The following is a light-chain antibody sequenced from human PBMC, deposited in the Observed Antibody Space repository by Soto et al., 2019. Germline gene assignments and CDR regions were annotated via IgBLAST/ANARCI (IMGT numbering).Light chain of an antibody. Sequence: EIVLTQSPATLSLSPGERATLSCRASQSVRSYLAWYQQKPGQAPRLLIYDASNRATGIPARFSGSGSGTDFTLTISSLEPGDFAVYYCQQRSNWPPAVTFGPGTKVDIK. CDR1: QSVRSY. CDR2: DAS. V-gene: IGKV3-11*01. CDR3: QQRSNWPPAVT. J-gene: IGKJ3*01.